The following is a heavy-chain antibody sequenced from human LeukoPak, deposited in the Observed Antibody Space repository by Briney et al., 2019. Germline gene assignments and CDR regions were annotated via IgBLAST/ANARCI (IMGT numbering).Heavy chain of an antibody. CDR2: IYYSGST. Sequence: GGSISSYYWNLIGQPPWKRKKWIGYIYYSGSTNYNPSLKSRVTISVDTSKNQFSLKLSSVTAADTAVYYCARDTLRGSYGSGSYYNPLGAFDIWGQGTMVTVSS. D-gene: IGHD3-10*01. CDR1: GGSISSYY. V-gene: IGHV4-59*01. CDR3: ARDTLRGSYGSGSYYNPLGAFDI. J-gene: IGHJ3*02.